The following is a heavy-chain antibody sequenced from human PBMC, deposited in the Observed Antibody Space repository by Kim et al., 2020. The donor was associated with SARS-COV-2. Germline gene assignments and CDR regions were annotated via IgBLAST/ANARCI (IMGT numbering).Heavy chain of an antibody. V-gene: IGHV3-23*01. J-gene: IGHJ4*02. CDR3: AKPYYDSSGYYYFDY. D-gene: IGHD3-22*01. Sequence: PGRGRITISRDNTQNTLKLHMNSLRAEDTAVYYCAKPYYDSSGYYYFDYWGQGTLVTVSS.